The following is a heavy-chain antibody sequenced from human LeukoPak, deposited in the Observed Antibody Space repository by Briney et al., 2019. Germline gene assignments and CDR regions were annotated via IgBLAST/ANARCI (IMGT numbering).Heavy chain of an antibody. CDR1: EFTFSNYA. V-gene: IGHV3-30-3*01. CDR2: ISYDGNTI. J-gene: IGHJ4*02. CDR3: ARTGGLQKFDY. D-gene: IGHD1-14*01. Sequence: GGSLRLSCAASEFTFSNYALHWVRQAPGKGLQWVAVISYDGNTIHYADSVKGRFIISRDTSKNTLYLQMNSLRAEDTAVYYCARTGGLQKFDYWGQGTLVTVSS.